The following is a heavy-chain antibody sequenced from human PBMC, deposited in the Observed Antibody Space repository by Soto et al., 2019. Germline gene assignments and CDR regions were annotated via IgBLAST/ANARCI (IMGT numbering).Heavy chain of an antibody. CDR3: ASGRTYGGNPHFDY. J-gene: IGHJ4*02. CDR1: GGTFSSYA. CDR2: TIPIFGTA. D-gene: IGHD4-17*01. V-gene: IGHV1-69*13. Sequence: SVKVSCKASGGTFSSYAISWVRQAPGQGLEWMGGTIPIFGTANYAQKFQGRVTITADESTSTAYMELSSLRSEDTAVYYCASGRTYGGNPHFDYWGQGTLVTVSS.